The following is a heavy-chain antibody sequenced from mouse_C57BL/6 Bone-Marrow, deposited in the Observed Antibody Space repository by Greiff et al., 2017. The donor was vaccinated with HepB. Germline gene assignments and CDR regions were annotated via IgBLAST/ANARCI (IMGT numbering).Heavy chain of an antibody. V-gene: IGHV1-52*01. J-gene: IGHJ2*01. CDR2: IDPSDSET. D-gene: IGHD1-1*01. CDR1: GYTFTSYW. CDR3: ARGYYGSSSYYFDY. Sequence: QVQLKQPGAELVRPGSSVKLSCKASGYTFTSYWMHWVKQRPIQGLEWIGNIDPSDSETHYNQKFKDKATLTVDKSSSTAYMQLSSLTSEDSAVYYCARGYYGSSSYYFDYWGQGTTLTVAS.